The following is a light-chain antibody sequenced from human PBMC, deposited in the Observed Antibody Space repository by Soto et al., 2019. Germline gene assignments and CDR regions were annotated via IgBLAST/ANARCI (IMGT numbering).Light chain of an antibody. CDR3: SSYTSTTTVRFV. V-gene: IGLV2-14*01. CDR1: SSDIGDSNF. J-gene: IGLJ1*01. Sequence: QSALAQPASVSGSLGQSITISCTGTSSDIGDSNFVSWYQHHPGKAPKLLIYDVSDRPSRISSRFSGSKSANTASLTISGLQAEDEALYYCSSYTSTTTVRFVFGTGTKGTVL. CDR2: DVS.